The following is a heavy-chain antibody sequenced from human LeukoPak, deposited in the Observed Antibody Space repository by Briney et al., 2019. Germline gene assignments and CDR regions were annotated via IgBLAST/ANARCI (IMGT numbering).Heavy chain of an antibody. J-gene: IGHJ4*02. D-gene: IGHD1-26*01. Sequence: GASVKVSCKASGYTFTGYYIHWARQAPGQGLEWMGWIHPNSGVTNYPQNFQGRVTMTRDTSIRTAYMELSSLKSDDTAVYFCARGGGGVVGALGYWGQGTLVTVSS. CDR3: ARGGGGVVGALGY. V-gene: IGHV1-2*02. CDR2: IHPNSGVT. CDR1: GYTFTGYY.